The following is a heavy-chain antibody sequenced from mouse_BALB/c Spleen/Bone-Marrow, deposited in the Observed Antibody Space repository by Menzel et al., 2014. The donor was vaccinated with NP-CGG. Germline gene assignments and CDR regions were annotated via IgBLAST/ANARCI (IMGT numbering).Heavy chain of an antibody. V-gene: IGHV5-17*02. CDR3: VRSYDSYAMAF. CDR1: GFTFSSFG. Sequence: EVMLVESGGGLAQPGGSRKLSCAASGFTFSSFGMHWVRQAPEKGLEWVAYISSGSSTIYYADTVKGRFTISRDNPKNTLFLQMTSLRSEDTAMYYCVRSYDSYAMAFWGQGTSVTVSS. CDR2: ISSGSSTI. J-gene: IGHJ4*01. D-gene: IGHD2-10*02.